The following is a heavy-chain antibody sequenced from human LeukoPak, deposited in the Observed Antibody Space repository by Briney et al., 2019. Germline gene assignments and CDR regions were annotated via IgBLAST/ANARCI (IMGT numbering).Heavy chain of an antibody. CDR1: GFTFSSYS. J-gene: IGHJ3*02. CDR3: ARVVGAGTTFGAFDI. CDR2: ISSSSYI. D-gene: IGHD1-7*01. V-gene: IGHV3-21*01. Sequence: GGSLRLSCAASGFTFSSYSMNWVRQAPGKGLEWVSSISSSSYIYYADSVKGRFTISRDNAKNSLYLQMNSLRAEDTAVYYCARVVGAGTTFGAFDIWGQGTMVTVSS.